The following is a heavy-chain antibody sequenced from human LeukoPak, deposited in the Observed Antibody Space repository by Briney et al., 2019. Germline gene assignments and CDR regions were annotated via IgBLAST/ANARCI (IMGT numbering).Heavy chain of an antibody. V-gene: IGHV4-59*11. D-gene: IGHD2-2*02. CDR2: IYYSGST. J-gene: IGHJ4*02. CDR3: ARGFLTWGYCSSTSCYILDY. CDR1: GGSISSHY. Sequence: SETLSLTCTVSGGSISSHYWSWIRQPPGKGLEWIGYIYYSGSTNYNPSLKSRVTISVDTSKNQFSLKLSSVTAADRAVYYGARGFLTWGYCSSTSCYILDYWGQGTLVTVSS.